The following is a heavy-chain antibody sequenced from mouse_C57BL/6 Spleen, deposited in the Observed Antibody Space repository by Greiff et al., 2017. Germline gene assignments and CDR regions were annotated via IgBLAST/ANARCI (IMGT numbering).Heavy chain of an antibody. Sequence: VKLVESGPGLVAPSQSLSITCTVSGFSLTSYAISWVRQPPGKGLEWLGVIWTGGGTNYNSALKSRLSISKDNSKSQVFLKMNSLPTDDTARYYCARNRGPVGYGGGYFDVWGTGTTVTVSS. J-gene: IGHJ1*03. CDR1: GFSLTSYA. CDR3: ARNRGPVGYGGGYFDV. CDR2: IWTGGGT. D-gene: IGHD3-3*01. V-gene: IGHV2-9-1*01.